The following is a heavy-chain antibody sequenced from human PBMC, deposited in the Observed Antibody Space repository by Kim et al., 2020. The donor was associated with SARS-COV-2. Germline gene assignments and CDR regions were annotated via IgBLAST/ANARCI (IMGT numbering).Heavy chain of an antibody. CDR2: IIPIFGIA. CDR3: AEEREVATHYYYYYMDV. D-gene: IGHD2-15*01. Sequence: SVKVSCKASGGTFSSYAISWVRQAPGQGLEWMGRIIPIFGIANYAQKFQGRVTITADKSTSTAYMELSSLRSEDTAVYYCAEEREVATHYYYYYMDVWGKGTTVTVSS. J-gene: IGHJ6*03. V-gene: IGHV1-69*04. CDR1: GGTFSSYA.